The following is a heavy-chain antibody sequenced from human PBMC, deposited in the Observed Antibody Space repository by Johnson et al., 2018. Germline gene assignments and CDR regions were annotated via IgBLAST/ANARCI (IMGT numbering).Heavy chain of an antibody. V-gene: IGHV3-53*02. CDR2: IYSGGGT. CDR1: GFIVTSNY. Sequence: EVQLVETGGGLIRPGGSLRLSCAASGFIVTSNYVNWVRQAPGKGLEWVSVIYSGGGTDYAGSVTGRFTISRDISKNTVYLQMNSLRVDDTAVYYCVRGLVRPFYYMDVWGKGTTVTVS. CDR3: VRGLVRPFYYMDV. D-gene: IGHD3-10*01. J-gene: IGHJ6*03.